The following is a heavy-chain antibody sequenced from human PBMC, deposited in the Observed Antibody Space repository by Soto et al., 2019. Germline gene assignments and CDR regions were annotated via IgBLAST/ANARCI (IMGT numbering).Heavy chain of an antibody. Sequence: QVQLQESGPGLVKPSQTLSLTCTVSGGSISSGGYYWSWIRQHPGKGLEWIGCIYYSGRTYYNPSLKRRVTISVDTSKNQFSLKLSSVTAADTAVYYCARGGIAAAAPPDYWGQGTLVTVSS. J-gene: IGHJ4*02. CDR1: GGSISSGGYY. D-gene: IGHD6-13*01. CDR2: IYYSGRT. V-gene: IGHV4-31*03. CDR3: ARGGIAAAAPPDY.